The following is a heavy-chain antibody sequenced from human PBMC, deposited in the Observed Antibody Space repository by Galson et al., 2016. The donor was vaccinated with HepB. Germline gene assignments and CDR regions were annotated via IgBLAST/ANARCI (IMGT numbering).Heavy chain of an antibody. D-gene: IGHD1-26*01. V-gene: IGHV3-23*01. J-gene: IGHJ4*02. CDR1: GFTFIDYA. Sequence: SLRLSCAVSGFTFIDYAMSWVRQAPGKGLEWVSGISGSSGHTYYADSVKGRFTISRDNSKNTLYLQMNSLTTEDTALYFCVKSTGSFRGYFNFWGQGTPVTVSS. CDR3: VKSTGSFRGYFNF. CDR2: ISGSSGHT.